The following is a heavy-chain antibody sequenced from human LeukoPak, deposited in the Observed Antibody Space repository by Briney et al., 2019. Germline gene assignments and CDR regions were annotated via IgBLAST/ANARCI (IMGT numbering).Heavy chain of an antibody. CDR2: MNPNSGNT. CDR3: ARARGELHDY. D-gene: IGHD1-26*01. CDR1: GYTFTSYD. Sequence: ASVKVSCKASGYTFTSYDINWVRQATGQGLEWMGWMNPNSGNTGYAQKLQGRVTMTTDTSTSTAYMELRSLRSDDTAVYYCARARGELHDYWGQGTLVTVSS. V-gene: IGHV1-8*02. J-gene: IGHJ4*02.